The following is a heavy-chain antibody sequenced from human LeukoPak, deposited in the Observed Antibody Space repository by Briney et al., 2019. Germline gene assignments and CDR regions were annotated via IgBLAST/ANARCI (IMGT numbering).Heavy chain of an antibody. D-gene: IGHD3-10*01. Sequence: SETLSLTCTVSGGSIRSYYWSWIRQPPGKGLEWIASIYYSGSTNYSPSLKSRVTISVDTSKNQFSLKLNFVTAADTAVYYCAKSNGYGLVDIWGQGTMVTVSS. CDR3: AKSNGYGLVDI. J-gene: IGHJ3*02. V-gene: IGHV4-59*01. CDR2: IYYSGST. CDR1: GGSIRSYY.